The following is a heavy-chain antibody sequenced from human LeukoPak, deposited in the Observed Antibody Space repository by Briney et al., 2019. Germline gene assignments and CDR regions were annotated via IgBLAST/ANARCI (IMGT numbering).Heavy chain of an antibody. D-gene: IGHD5-18*01. CDR2: IKQDGSEK. V-gene: IGHV3-7*01. J-gene: IGHJ4*02. CDR1: GFTFSSYW. Sequence: GGSLRLSCAASGFTFSSYWMTWIRQAPGKGLEWVANIKQDGSEKYYVDSVKGRFTISGDNAKNSLYLQMNSLRAEDTAVYYCARDTGGGYSCYDCWGQGTLVTVSS. CDR3: ARDTGGGYSCYDC.